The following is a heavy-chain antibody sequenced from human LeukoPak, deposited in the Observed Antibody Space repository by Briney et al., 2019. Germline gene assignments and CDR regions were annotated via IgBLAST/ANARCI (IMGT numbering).Heavy chain of an antibody. Sequence: TGGSLRLSCAASGFTFSSYAMSWVRQAPGKGLEWVSAISGSGGSTYYADSVKGRFTISRDNSKNTLYLQMNSLRAEDTAVYYCAKLYHPYMGTYYFDYWGQGTLVTVSS. CDR3: AKLYHPYMGTYYFDY. V-gene: IGHV3-23*01. J-gene: IGHJ4*02. D-gene: IGHD1-1*01. CDR2: ISGSGGST. CDR1: GFTFSSYA.